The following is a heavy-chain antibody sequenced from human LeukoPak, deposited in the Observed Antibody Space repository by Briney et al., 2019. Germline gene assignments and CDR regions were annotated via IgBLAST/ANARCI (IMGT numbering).Heavy chain of an antibody. CDR3: ARGYNYVFSF. CDR1: GFTVSVNY. Sequence: PGGSLRLSCEASGFTVSVNYVSWVRQAPGEGLEWVSTLYSGGSSHYADSVKGRFTISRDNSKNTLYLQMDTLRAEDTAVYYCARGYNYVFSFWGQGTLVTVTS. CDR2: LYSGGSS. D-gene: IGHD5-18*01. J-gene: IGHJ4*02. V-gene: IGHV3-66*01.